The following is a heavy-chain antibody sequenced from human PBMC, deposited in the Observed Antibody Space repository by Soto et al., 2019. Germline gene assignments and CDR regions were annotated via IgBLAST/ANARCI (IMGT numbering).Heavy chain of an antibody. CDR2: VYSSGSA. V-gene: IGHV4-4*07. D-gene: IGHD3-22*01. CDR3: ARENYYYDTSGYYYVFDY. CDR1: GASISDNY. Sequence: PSETLSLTCTVSGASISDNYWNWIRQPAGKGLEWIGRVYSSGSAKYNPSLKSRVTMSVDTSKSQFSLRLNSVTAADAAVYYCARENYYYDTSGYYYVFDYWGQGTLVTAPQ. J-gene: IGHJ4*02.